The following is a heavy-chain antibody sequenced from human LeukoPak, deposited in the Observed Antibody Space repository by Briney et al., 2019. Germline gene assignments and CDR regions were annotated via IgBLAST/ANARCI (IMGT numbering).Heavy chain of an antibody. Sequence: SETLSLTCTVSGGSISSYYWSWIRQPPGKGLEWIGYIYTSGSTNYNPSLKSRVTISVDTSKNQFSLKLSSVTAADTAVYYCARTQGYSGYLSYFDYWGQGTLVTASS. CDR3: ARTQGYSGYLSYFDY. CDR1: GGSISSYY. V-gene: IGHV4-4*09. J-gene: IGHJ4*02. D-gene: IGHD5-12*01. CDR2: IYTSGST.